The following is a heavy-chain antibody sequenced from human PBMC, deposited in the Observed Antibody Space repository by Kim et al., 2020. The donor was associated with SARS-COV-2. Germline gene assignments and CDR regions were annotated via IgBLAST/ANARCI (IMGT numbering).Heavy chain of an antibody. CDR1: GFSVSDKY. J-gene: IGHJ6*02. D-gene: IGHD2-15*01. CDR3: ASGYCGDGSCSFRHGMDV. V-gene: IGHV3-53*01. Sequence: GGSLRLSCAASGFSVSDKYMTWVRQAPGKGLEWVSLIYSGGNTYYGDSVKGRFTISRNNSENTVYLQMNSLRAEDTAGYFCASGYCGDGSCSFRHGMDVWGLGTTVTVSS. CDR2: IYSGGNT.